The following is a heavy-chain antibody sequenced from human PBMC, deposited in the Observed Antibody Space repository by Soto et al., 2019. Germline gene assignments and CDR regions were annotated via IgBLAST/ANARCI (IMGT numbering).Heavy chain of an antibody. CDR2: IYYSGST. D-gene: IGHD3-10*01. J-gene: IGHJ4*02. CDR3: ATGGRAPSNFDY. CDR1: GGSISSYY. Sequence: SETLSLTCPVSGGSISSYYRSWIRQPPGQGLEWIGYIYYSGSTNYNPSLKRRVTISVDTSKNQFSLKLSSVTAAVTAVYYCATGGRAPSNFDYWGQGTLVTVSS. V-gene: IGHV4-59*01.